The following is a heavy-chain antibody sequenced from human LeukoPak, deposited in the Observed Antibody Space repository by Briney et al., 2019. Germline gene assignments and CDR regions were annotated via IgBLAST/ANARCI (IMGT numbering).Heavy chain of an antibody. CDR2: IYTSGST. J-gene: IGHJ6*03. CDR1: GGSISSYY. CDR3: ARDQSEHYYYYMDV. V-gene: IGHV4-4*07. Sequence: SETLSLTCTVSGGSISSYYWSWIRQPAGKGLEWIGRIYTSGSTNYNPSLKSRVTMSVDTSKNQFSLRLSSVTAADTAVYYCARDQSEHYYYYMDVWGKGTTVTVSS.